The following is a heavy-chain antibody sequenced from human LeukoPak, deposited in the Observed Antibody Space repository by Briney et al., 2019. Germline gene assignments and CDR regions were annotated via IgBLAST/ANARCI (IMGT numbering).Heavy chain of an antibody. V-gene: IGHV4-38-2*02. J-gene: IGHJ4*02. D-gene: IGHD1-1*01. CDR1: GYSISSGYY. Sequence: PSETLSLTCTASGYSISSGYYWGWIRQPPGKGLEWIGSIYHSGSTYYNPSLKSRVTISVDTSKNQFSLKLSSVTAADTAVYYCARAPPLFGTKGSFDYWGQGTLVTVSS. CDR3: ARAPPLFGTKGSFDY. CDR2: IYHSGST.